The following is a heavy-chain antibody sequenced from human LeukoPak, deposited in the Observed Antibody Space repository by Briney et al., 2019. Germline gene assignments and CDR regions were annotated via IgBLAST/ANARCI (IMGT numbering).Heavy chain of an antibody. CDR1: EFTFSHFA. CDR2: ISYDGSNK. D-gene: IGHD2-15*01. J-gene: IGHJ4*02. CDR3: ARDYARYCSGGSCYYFDY. Sequence: GGSLRLSCAVSEFTFSHFAMHWVRQAPGKGLEWVAVISYDGSNKYYADSVKGRFTISRDNSKNTLYLQMNSLRAEDTAVYYCARDYARYCSGGSCYYFDYWGQGTLVTVSS. V-gene: IGHV3-30*01.